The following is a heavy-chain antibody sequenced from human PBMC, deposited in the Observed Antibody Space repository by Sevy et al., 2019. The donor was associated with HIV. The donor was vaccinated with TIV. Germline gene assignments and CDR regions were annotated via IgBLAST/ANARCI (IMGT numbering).Heavy chain of an antibody. D-gene: IGHD3-9*01. Sequence: SETLSLTCTVSGGSMSDDYSTWIRQPPGKGLEWIGNIYYSGSTNYNPSLKSRVTISIDTSKNQFSLKLSSVTAADTAVYYCARSLRYFVFIDLWGQGTMVTISS. CDR1: GGSMSDDY. CDR3: ARSLRYFVFIDL. CDR2: IYYSGST. V-gene: IGHV4-59*01. J-gene: IGHJ3*01.